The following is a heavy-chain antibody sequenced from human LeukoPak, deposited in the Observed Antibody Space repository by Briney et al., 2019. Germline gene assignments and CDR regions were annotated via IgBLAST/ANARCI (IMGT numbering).Heavy chain of an antibody. CDR2: IYYSGNT. J-gene: IGHJ5*02. Sequence: PSEALSLTCTVSGGSITGYYWSWIRQPPGKGLEWIGDIYYSGNTYYNPSLKSRVTISIDTSKNQFSLNLRSVTAADTAVYYCARDQIVVADNWFDPWGQGTLVSVSS. V-gene: IGHV4-59*01. CDR1: GGSITGYY. D-gene: IGHD3-22*01. CDR3: ARDQIVVADNWFDP.